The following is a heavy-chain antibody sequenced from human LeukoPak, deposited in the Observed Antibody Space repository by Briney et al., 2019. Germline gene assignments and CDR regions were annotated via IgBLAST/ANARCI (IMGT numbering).Heavy chain of an antibody. CDR3: ARGVNVMAFGGL. D-gene: IGHD3-16*01. CDR2: IYDSGTT. CDR1: AGSISRYY. Sequence: SETLSLTCSVAAGSISRYYWGWIRQPPAKLRGWIGYIYDSGTTTYHPSLESRVTISVDTSKNQLSLKLTSVTAADTAVYYCARGVNVMAFGGLWGQGTLVTVSS. V-gene: IGHV4-59*01. J-gene: IGHJ4*02.